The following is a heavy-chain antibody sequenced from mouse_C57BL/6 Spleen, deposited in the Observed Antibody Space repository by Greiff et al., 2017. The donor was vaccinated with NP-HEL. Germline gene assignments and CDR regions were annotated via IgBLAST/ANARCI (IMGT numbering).Heavy chain of an antibody. CDR2: ISSGGDYI. V-gene: IGHV5-9-1*02. J-gene: IGHJ3*01. Sequence: EVQRVESGAGLVKPGGSLKLSCAASGFTFSSYAMSWVRQTPEKRLEWVAYISSGGDYIYYADTLKGRFTISRDNARNTLYLQMSSLKSEDTAMYYCTREGLGLPTWFAYWGQGTLVTVSA. D-gene: IGHD2-4*01. CDR3: TREGLGLPTWFAY. CDR1: GFTFSSYA.